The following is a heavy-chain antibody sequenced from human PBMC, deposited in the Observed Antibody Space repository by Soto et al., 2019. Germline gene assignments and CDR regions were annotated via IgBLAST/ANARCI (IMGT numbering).Heavy chain of an antibody. D-gene: IGHD6-6*01. CDR2: IYYSGST. J-gene: IGHJ2*01. Sequence: QLQLQESGPGLVKPSETLSLSCTVSGDSISSSSYYWGWIRQPPGKGLEWIGTIYYSGSTYYTPSLKSRVTVSVDTSKDQFSLKLSSVTAADTAVYYCAISLYSSSSRWYFDLGGSGTLVTVSS. V-gene: IGHV4-39*01. CDR1: GDSISSSSYY. CDR3: AISLYSSSSRWYFDL.